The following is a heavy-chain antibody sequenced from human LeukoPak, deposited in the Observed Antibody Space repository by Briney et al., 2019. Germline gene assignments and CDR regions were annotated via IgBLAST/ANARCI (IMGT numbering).Heavy chain of an antibody. Sequence: PSETLTLTCTVSGGSISSYYWSWIRQPPGKGLEWIGYIYYSGSTNYNPSLKSRVTISVDTSKNQFSLKLSSVTAADTAVYYCARGGGSGSYYNFDYWGQGTLVTVSS. D-gene: IGHD3-10*01. CDR3: ARGGGSGSYYNFDY. J-gene: IGHJ4*02. V-gene: IGHV4-59*12. CDR2: IYYSGST. CDR1: GGSISSYY.